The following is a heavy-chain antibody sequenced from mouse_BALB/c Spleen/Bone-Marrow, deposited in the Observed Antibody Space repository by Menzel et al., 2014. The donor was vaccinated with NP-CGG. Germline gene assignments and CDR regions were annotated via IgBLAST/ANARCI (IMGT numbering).Heavy chain of an antibody. CDR3: MRYGGYYFDY. CDR1: GFTFSGFW. V-gene: IGHV11-2*02. Sequence: DVKLVESGGGLVQPGGSRGLSCEGSGFTFSGFWMSWVRQTPGKTLEWIGDINADGSAINYAPSIKDRFTIFRDNDKSTLYLQMNNVRSEDTATYFCMRYGGYYFDYWGQGTTLTVSS. J-gene: IGHJ2*01. CDR2: INADGSAI.